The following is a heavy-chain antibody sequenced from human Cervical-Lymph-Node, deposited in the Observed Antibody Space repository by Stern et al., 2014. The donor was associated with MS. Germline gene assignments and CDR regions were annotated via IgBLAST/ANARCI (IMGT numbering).Heavy chain of an antibody. Sequence: QVQLVQSGAEVKKPGSSVKVSCKASGGSFSMDSISWVRQAPGQGLEWMGGHTPMFGTSNYAQKFQGRVTTTADVSTSTAYMELTSLRSEDTAVYFCARDQGGIADSWGQGTLVIVSS. CDR1: GGSFSMDS. CDR2: HTPMFGTS. D-gene: IGHD6-13*01. CDR3: ARDQGGIADS. J-gene: IGHJ4*02. V-gene: IGHV1-69*01.